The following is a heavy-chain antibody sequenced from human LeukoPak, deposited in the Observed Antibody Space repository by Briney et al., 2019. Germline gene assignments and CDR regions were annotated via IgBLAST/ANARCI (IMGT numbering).Heavy chain of an antibody. Sequence: SETLSLTCTVSGGSISSYYWSWIRQPPGKGLEWIGYIYYSGSTNYNPSLKSRVTISVDTSKNQFSLKLSSVTAADTAVYYCARVRPGYYYYMDVWGKGTTVTISS. J-gene: IGHJ6*03. CDR3: ARVRPGYYYYMDV. CDR1: GGSISSYY. CDR2: IYYSGST. V-gene: IGHV4-59*01.